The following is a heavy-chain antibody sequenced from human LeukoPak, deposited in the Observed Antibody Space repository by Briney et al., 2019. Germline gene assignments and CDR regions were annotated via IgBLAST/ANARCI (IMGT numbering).Heavy chain of an antibody. J-gene: IGHJ6*02. Sequence: GGSLRLSCADSGFTFSSHWMHWVRQAPGKGLVWVSRINSDGSSTSYADSVKGRFTISRDNAKNTLYLQMNSLRAEDTAVYYCARASIIAAAGEYYYYGMDVWGQGTTVTVSS. D-gene: IGHD6-13*01. V-gene: IGHV3-74*01. CDR1: GFTFSSHW. CDR3: ARASIIAAAGEYYYYGMDV. CDR2: INSDGSST.